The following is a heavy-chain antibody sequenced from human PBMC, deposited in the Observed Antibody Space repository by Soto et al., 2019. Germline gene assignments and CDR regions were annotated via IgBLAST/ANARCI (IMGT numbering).Heavy chain of an antibody. CDR1: GFTFSSYS. Sequence: PGGSLRLSCAASGFTFSSYSMNWVRQAPGKGLEWVSYISSSSSTIYYADSVKGRFTISRDNAKNSLYLQMNSLRDEDTAVYYCARTTSFGVVNTLGAFDIWGQGTMVTVSS. J-gene: IGHJ3*02. CDR2: ISSSSSTI. V-gene: IGHV3-48*02. D-gene: IGHD3-3*01. CDR3: ARTTSFGVVNTLGAFDI.